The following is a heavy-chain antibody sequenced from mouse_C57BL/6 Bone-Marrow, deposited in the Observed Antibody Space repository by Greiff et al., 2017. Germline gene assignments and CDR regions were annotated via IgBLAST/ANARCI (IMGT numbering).Heavy chain of an antibody. D-gene: IGHD3-2*02. Sequence: EVKLVESGGGLVKPGGSLKLSCAASGFTFSSYAMSWVRQTPEKRLEWVATISDGGSYTYYPDNVKGRFTISRDNAKNNLYLQMSHLKSEDTAMYYCARDPRQLRLRFAYWGQGTLVTVSA. CDR2: ISDGGSYT. V-gene: IGHV5-4*01. J-gene: IGHJ3*01. CDR1: GFTFSSYA. CDR3: ARDPRQLRLRFAY.